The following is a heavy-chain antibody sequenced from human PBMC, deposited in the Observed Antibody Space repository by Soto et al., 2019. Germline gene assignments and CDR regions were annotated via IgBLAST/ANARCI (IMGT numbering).Heavy chain of an antibody. CDR2: ISYDGSDK. CDR1: GFTFRSHG. D-gene: IGHD1-1*01. V-gene: IGHV3-30*18. J-gene: IGHJ4*02. CDR3: AKDFGINWYYFDC. Sequence: HPGGSLRLSCAASGFTFRSHGMHWVRQAPGKGLEWVSLISYDGSDKYYADSVKGRFTISRDNSKNMLYLQMNSLGAEDTAVYYCAKDFGINWYYFDCWGQGTLVTVSS.